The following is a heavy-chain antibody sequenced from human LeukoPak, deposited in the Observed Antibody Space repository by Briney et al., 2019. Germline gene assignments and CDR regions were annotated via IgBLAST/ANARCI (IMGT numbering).Heavy chain of an antibody. CDR2: LYHSGST. J-gene: IGHJ4*02. CDR3: ARDYGTYFDY. D-gene: IGHD4-17*01. CDR1: GYSISSGYY. Sequence: PSETLSLTCAVSGYSISSGYYWGWIRPPPGKGLEWIGSLYHSGSTYYNPSLKSRVTMSVDTSKNQFSLKVTSVTAADTAVYYCARDYGTYFDYWGQGTLVTVSS. V-gene: IGHV4-38-2*02.